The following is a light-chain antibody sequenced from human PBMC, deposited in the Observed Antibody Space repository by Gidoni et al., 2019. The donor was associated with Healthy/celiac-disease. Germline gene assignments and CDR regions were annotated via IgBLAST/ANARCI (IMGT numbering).Light chain of an antibody. Sequence: DIQLTQTPSFLSASVGDRVTITCRASQGISSYLAWYQQKPGKAPKLLIYAASTLQSGVPSRFSGRGSGTEFTLTISIMQPEDGATYYCQQLNSYPLTCGGGTKVEIK. CDR3: QQLNSYPLT. J-gene: IGKJ4*01. CDR1: QGISSY. V-gene: IGKV1-9*01. CDR2: AAS.